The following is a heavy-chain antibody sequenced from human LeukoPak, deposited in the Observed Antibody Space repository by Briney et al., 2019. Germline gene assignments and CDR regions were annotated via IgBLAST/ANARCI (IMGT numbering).Heavy chain of an antibody. CDR1: GYTFTSYY. CDR2: INPSGGST. CDR3: ARGHYYYYYMDV. Sequence: GASVKVSCKASGYTFTSYYMHWVRQAPGQGLEWMGIINPSGGSTSYAQKFQGRVTMTRDMSTSTDYMELSSLRSEDMAVYYCARGHYYYYYMDVWGKGTTVTVSS. V-gene: IGHV1-46*01. J-gene: IGHJ6*03.